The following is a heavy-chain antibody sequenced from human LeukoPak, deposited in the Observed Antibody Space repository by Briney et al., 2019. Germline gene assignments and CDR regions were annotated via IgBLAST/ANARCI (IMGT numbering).Heavy chain of an antibody. D-gene: IGHD6-19*01. V-gene: IGHV3-15*01. Sequence: GGSLRLSCAASGFSLSSYTMNWVRQAPGKGLEWVGHIKKKSDGGTTDYAAPGKGRFTISRDDSKDTLYLQLNSLKTEDTAVYYCTTVQQWLAQALGYWGQGTLVTVSS. CDR1: GFSLSSYT. CDR2: IKKKSDGGTT. J-gene: IGHJ4*02. CDR3: TTVQQWLAQALGY.